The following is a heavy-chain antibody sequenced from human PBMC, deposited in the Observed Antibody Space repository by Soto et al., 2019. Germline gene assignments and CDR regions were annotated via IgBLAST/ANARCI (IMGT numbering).Heavy chain of an antibody. Sequence: QVQLVQSGAEVKKPGSSVKVSCKASGGTFSPYTINWVRQAPGQGLEWMGRIIPFHDVTNYAQKFQARVTITADKSTSTAYMELGGLRFADWAMYYCPSDWEITVSTWSLGGFWGRGTLVTVSS. J-gene: IGHJ4*02. CDR1: GGTFSPYT. D-gene: IGHD3-16*01. CDR3: PSDWEITVSTWSLGGF. CDR2: IIPFHDVT. V-gene: IGHV1-69*02.